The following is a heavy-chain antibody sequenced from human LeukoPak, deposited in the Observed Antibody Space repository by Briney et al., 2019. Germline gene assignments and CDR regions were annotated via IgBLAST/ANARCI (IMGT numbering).Heavy chain of an antibody. Sequence: PSQTLSLTCTVSGGSISSGGYYWSWIRQHPGKGLEWIGYIYYIGSTDYNPSLKSRFTMSVDTSKNQFSLKLSSVTAADTAVYYCASADYDMAFDIWGQGTMVTVSS. CDR1: GGSISSGGYY. D-gene: IGHD3-9*01. CDR2: IYYIGST. J-gene: IGHJ3*02. V-gene: IGHV4-31*03. CDR3: ASADYDMAFDI.